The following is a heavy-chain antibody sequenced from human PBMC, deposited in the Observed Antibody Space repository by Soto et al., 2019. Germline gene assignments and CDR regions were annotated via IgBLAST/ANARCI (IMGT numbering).Heavy chain of an antibody. J-gene: IGHJ5*02. CDR1: GGTFSSYA. CDR2: IIPIFGTA. D-gene: IGHD2-15*01. CDR3: ARTKGYCSGGSCYGWFDP. Sequence: QVQLVQSGAEVKKPGSSVKVSCKASGGTFSSYAISWVRQAPGQGLEWTGGIIPIFGTANYAQKFQGRVTITADESTSTAYMELSSLRSEDTAVYYCARTKGYCSGGSCYGWFDPWGQGTLVTVSS. V-gene: IGHV1-69*01.